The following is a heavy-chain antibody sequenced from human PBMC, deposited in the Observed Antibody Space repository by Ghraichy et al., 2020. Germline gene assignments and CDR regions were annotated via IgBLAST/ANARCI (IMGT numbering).Heavy chain of an antibody. CDR1: GFTFSNYA. Sequence: GGSLRLSCAASGFTFSNYAMHWVRQAPGKGLEWVAFISYDGNNKYYADSVKGRFTISRDNSKNTLYLQMNSLRPEDTAVYSCARERDRVVPAFDYWGQGTLVTVSS. D-gene: IGHD2-2*01. CDR3: ARERDRVVPAFDY. V-gene: IGHV3-30*04. J-gene: IGHJ4*02. CDR2: ISYDGNNK.